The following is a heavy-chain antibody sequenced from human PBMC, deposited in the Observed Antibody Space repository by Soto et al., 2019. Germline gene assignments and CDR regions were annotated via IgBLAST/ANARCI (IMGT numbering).Heavy chain of an antibody. CDR1: GFTFSSYI. CDR3: ARDLRAARDYYYYGMDV. CDR2: ISSSSSYI. V-gene: IGHV3-21*01. J-gene: IGHJ6*02. D-gene: IGHD6-6*01. Sequence: PGGSLRLSCAASGFTFSSYIINWVRQAPGKWLEWVSSISSSSSYIYYADSVKSRFTISRDNAKNSLYLQMNSLRAEDTAVYYCARDLRAARDYYYYGMDVWGQGTTVTVSS.